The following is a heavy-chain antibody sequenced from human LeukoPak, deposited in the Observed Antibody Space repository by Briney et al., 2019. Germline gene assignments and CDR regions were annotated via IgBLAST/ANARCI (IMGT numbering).Heavy chain of an antibody. J-gene: IGHJ4*02. CDR2: INPNSGGT. D-gene: IGHD3-22*01. V-gene: IGHV1-2*02. CDR1: GYTFTGYY. Sequence: ASVKVSCKASGYTFTGYYMHWVRQAPGQGLEWMGWINPNSGGTNYAQKFQGRVTMTRDTSISTAYMELRSLRSDDTAVYYCASFPLNYYDSSGYDYWGQGTLVTVSS. CDR3: ASFPLNYYDSSGYDY.